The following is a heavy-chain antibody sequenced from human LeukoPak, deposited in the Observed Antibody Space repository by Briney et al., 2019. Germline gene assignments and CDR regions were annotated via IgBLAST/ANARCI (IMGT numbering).Heavy chain of an antibody. CDR1: GFTFSGYG. V-gene: IGHV3-33*01. J-gene: IGHJ5*02. CDR2: IWYDGSNK. Sequence: TGGSLRLSCAASGFTFSGYGMHWVRQAPGKGLEWVAVIWYDGSNKYYVDSVKGRFTISRDNSKNTLFLQMNSLRAEDTAVYYCARDMGSSSWYFRFDPWGQGTLVTVSS. D-gene: IGHD6-13*01. CDR3: ARDMGSSSWYFRFDP.